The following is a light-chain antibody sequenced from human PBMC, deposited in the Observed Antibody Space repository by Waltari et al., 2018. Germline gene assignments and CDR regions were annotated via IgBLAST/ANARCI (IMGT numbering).Light chain of an antibody. CDR3: HQYNSYPWT. CDR2: DVS. J-gene: IGKJ1*01. V-gene: IGKV1-5*01. Sequence: DIQMTQSPSTLSASVGARVTSTCRARQSISSWLAWYQQKPGKAPKLLIYDVSSLESGVPSRFSGSGSGTEFTLTISSLQPDDFATYYCHQYNSYPWTFGQGTKVEIK. CDR1: QSISSW.